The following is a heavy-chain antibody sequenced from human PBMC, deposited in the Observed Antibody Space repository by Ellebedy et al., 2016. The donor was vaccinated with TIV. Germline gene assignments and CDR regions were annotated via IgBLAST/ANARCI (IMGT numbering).Heavy chain of an antibody. Sequence: GGSLRLSXAASGFTFSSYWMSWVRQAPGKGLEWVANIKQDGSEKYYVDSVKGRFTISRDNAKNSLYLQMNSLRAEDTAVYYCARDEDYYDSSGYYLYWGQGTLVTVSS. J-gene: IGHJ4*02. CDR1: GFTFSSYW. CDR3: ARDEDYYDSSGYYLY. D-gene: IGHD3-22*01. CDR2: IKQDGSEK. V-gene: IGHV3-7*01.